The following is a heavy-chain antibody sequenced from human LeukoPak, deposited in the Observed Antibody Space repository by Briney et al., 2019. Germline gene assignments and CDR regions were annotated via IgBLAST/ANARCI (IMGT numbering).Heavy chain of an antibody. CDR3: AKDHSPILRFLEWLSPFDY. CDR2: ISGSGGST. Sequence: GGSLRLSCAASGFTFNDYAMSWVRQAPGKGLEWVSAISGSGGSTYYADSVKGRFTISRDNSKNTLYLQMNSLRAEDTAVYYCAKDHSPILRFLEWLSPFDYWGQGTLVTVSS. V-gene: IGHV3-23*01. CDR1: GFTFNDYA. J-gene: IGHJ4*02. D-gene: IGHD3-3*01.